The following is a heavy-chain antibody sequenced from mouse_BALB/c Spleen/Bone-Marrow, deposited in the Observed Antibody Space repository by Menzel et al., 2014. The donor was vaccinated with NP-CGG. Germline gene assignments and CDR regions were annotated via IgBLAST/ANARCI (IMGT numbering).Heavy chain of an antibody. CDR3: ASSPYGYFDY. V-gene: IGHV5-17*02. CDR1: GFTFSSFG. D-gene: IGHD1-1*01. J-gene: IGHJ2*01. Sequence: VQLKESGGGLVQPGGSRKLSCAASGFTFSSFGMHWVRQAPEKGLEWVAYISSGSSTIYYADTVEGRFTISRDNPKNTLFLQMTSLRSEDTAMYYCASSPYGYFDYWGQGTTLTVSS. CDR2: ISSGSSTI.